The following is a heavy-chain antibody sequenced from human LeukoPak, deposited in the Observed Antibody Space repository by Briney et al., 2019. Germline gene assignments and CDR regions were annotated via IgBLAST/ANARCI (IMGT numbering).Heavy chain of an antibody. CDR3: AREEVSVISDTCCSGLGY. J-gene: IGHJ4*02. D-gene: IGHD3-10*01. CDR2: INPNSGGT. V-gene: IGHV1-2*02. Sequence: ASVKVSCKAAGYTFTGFYMHWVRQAPGQGLEWMGWINPNSGGTNYAQKVQGRVTMTSDTSINTAYMELSSLRADDTAVYYCAREEVSVISDTCCSGLGYWGQGTLVTVSS. CDR1: GYTFTGFY.